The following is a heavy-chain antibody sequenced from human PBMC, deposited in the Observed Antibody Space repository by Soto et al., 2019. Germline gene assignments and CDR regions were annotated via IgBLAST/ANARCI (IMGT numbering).Heavy chain of an antibody. V-gene: IGHV4-31*03. D-gene: IGHD5-12*01. Sequence: QVQLQESGPGLVKPSQTLSLTCTVSGVSISRGGYYWSWLRQHPGKGLEWIGYIYYSGGTYYNPSLKSRVTISVDTSENQFSLRLSSVTAADTAVYYCARKDSGYADYMDVWGKGTTVTVSS. CDR3: ARKDSGYADYMDV. CDR2: IYYSGGT. J-gene: IGHJ6*03. CDR1: GVSISRGGYY.